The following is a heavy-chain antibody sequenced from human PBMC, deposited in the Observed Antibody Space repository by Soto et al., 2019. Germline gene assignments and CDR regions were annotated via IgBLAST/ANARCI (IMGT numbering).Heavy chain of an antibody. CDR2: IDHSGST. J-gene: IGHJ4*02. Sequence: QVQLQESGPGLVKPSGTLSLTCAVSGGSISSTNWWNWVRQPPGKGLEWIGEIDHSGSTNYNPSLKSXXTXSXXKPKNQFSLKLSYVTAADTAVYYCVRDSGNGWKDYWGQGTLVTVSS. CDR1: GGSISSTNW. CDR3: VRDSGNGWKDY. D-gene: IGHD6-19*01. V-gene: IGHV4-4*02.